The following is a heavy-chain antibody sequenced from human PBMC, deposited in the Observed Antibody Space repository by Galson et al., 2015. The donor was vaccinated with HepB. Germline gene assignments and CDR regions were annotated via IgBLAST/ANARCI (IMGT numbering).Heavy chain of an antibody. D-gene: IGHD2-15*01. J-gene: IGHJ4*02. CDR2: VSSGGDTT. Sequence: SLRLSCAASGFTFSNYPISWARQAPGKGMEWVSAVSSGGDTTYYADSVKGRFTISRVNSKNTVYRQLNSLRAEDAALYYCAKEVGNENYFDYWGQGTQVTVSS. CDR3: AKEVGNENYFDY. CDR1: GFTFSNYP. V-gene: IGHV3-23*01.